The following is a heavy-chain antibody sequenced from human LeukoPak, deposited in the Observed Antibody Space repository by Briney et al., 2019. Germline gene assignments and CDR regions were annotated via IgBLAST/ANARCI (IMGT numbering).Heavy chain of an antibody. CDR1: GYTFTSYD. J-gene: IGHJ6*02. CDR2: MNPNSGNT. Sequence: APVKLSCKASGYTFTSYDINWVRQATGQGLEWMGWMNPNSGNTGYAQKFRGRVTMTRNTSISTAYMELSSLRSEDTAVYYCARALRPYYYYYGMDVWGQGTTVTVSS. V-gene: IGHV1-8*01. CDR3: ARALRPYYYYYGMDV.